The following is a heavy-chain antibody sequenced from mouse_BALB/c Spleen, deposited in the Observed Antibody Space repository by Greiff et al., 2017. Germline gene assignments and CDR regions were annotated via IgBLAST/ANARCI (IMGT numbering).Heavy chain of an antibody. CDR3: ARPRYGSSSFAY. J-gene: IGHJ3*01. CDR2: ISSGGGST. D-gene: IGHD1-1*01. Sequence: DVKLVESGGGLVKPGGSLKLSCAASGFAFSSYDMSWVRQTPEKRLEWVAYISSGGGSTYYPDTAKGRFTISRDNAKNTLYLQMSSLKSEDTAMYYCARPRYGSSSFAYWGQGTLVTVSA. CDR1: GFAFSSYD. V-gene: IGHV5-12-1*01.